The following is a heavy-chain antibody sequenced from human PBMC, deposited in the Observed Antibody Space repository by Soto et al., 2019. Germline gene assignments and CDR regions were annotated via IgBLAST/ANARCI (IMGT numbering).Heavy chain of an antibody. CDR2: IRGSGGST. Sequence: EVQLLESGGGLVQPGGSLRLSCAASGFTFSSYAMSWVRQAPGKGLEWVSAIRGSGGSTYYADSVKGRFTISRDNSKNTLYLQMNSQRAEDTAVYHRAKGLHGGPLERLLDYWGQGTLVTVSS. CDR3: AKGLHGGPLERLLDY. V-gene: IGHV3-23*01. D-gene: IGHD3-3*01. CDR1: GFTFSSYA. J-gene: IGHJ4*02.